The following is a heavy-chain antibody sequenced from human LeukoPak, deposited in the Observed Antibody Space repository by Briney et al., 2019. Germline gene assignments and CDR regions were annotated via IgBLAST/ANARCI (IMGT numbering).Heavy chain of an antibody. CDR3: ARGGKATVVTM. CDR2: IYSSGST. CDR1: GGSINSYY. J-gene: IGHJ4*02. D-gene: IGHD4-23*01. V-gene: IGHV4-4*07. Sequence: SETLSLTCIVSGGSINSYYWSWIRQPAGKGLEWIGRIYSSGSTNYNPSLKSRVSMSVDTSKNQFSLKLTSVTAADTAVYYCARGGKATVVTMWGQGILVTVSS.